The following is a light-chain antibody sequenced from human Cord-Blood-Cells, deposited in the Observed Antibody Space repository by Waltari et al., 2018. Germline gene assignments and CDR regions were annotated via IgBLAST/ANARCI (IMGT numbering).Light chain of an antibody. CDR3: QQYNSYLWT. CDR1: ESISSW. Sequence: DIQMTQSPSTLSASVGDRVTLTGRASESISSWLAWYQQKPGKAHKLLIYDASSLESGVPSRFSGSGSGTEFTLTISSLQPDDFATYYCQQYNSYLWTFGQGTKVEIK. V-gene: IGKV1-5*01. CDR2: DAS. J-gene: IGKJ1*01.